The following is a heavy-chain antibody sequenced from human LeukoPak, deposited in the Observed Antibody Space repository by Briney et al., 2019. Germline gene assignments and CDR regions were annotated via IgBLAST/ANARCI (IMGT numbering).Heavy chain of an antibody. D-gene: IGHD3-10*01. V-gene: IGHV4-59*11. J-gene: IGHJ2*01. CDR2: IYYSGST. Sequence: SETLSLTCTVSGGSISSHYWSWIRQPPGKGLEWIGYIYYSGSTNYNPSLKSRVTISVDTSKNQFSLKLSSVTAADTAVYYCARKRGVLKSFDLWGRGTLVTVSS. CDR1: GGSISSHY. CDR3: ARKRGVLKSFDL.